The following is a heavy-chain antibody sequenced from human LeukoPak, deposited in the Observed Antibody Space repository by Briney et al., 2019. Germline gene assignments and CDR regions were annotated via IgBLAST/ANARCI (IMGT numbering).Heavy chain of an antibody. V-gene: IGHV3-7*01. D-gene: IGHD5/OR15-5a*01. CDR2: IKQDGRVK. Sequence: GGSLRLSCAASGFTFSTYWMSWVRQTPEKGLEFVANIKQDGRVKNYMDSLKGRSTISRENARESLYLEINSLRADDTAVYYCARDPESSAFDLWGQGALVTVSS. CDR3: ARDPESSAFDL. J-gene: IGHJ4*02. CDR1: GFTFSTYW.